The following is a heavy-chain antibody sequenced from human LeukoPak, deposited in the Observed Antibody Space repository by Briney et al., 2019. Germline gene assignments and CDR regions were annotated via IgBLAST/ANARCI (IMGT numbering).Heavy chain of an antibody. CDR1: GGSISSYY. CDR2: IYYSGST. Sequence: SETLSLTCTVSGGSISSYYWSWIRQPPGKGLEWIGYIYYSGSTNYNPSLKSRVTISVDTSKNQFSLKLSSVTAADTAVYYCARDGDPGNWFDPRGQGTLVTVSS. D-gene: IGHD7-27*01. CDR3: ARDGDPGNWFDP. V-gene: IGHV4-59*01. J-gene: IGHJ5*02.